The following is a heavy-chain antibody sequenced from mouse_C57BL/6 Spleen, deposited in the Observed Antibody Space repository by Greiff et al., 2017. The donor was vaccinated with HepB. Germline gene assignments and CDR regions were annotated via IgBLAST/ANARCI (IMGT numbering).Heavy chain of an antibody. CDR1: GFTFSDYG. D-gene: IGHD2-5*01. J-gene: IGHJ3*01. CDR2: ISSGSSTI. Sequence: DVQLVESGGGLVKPGGSLKLSCAASGFTFSDYGMHWVRQAPEKGLEWVAYISSGSSTIYYADTVKGRFTISRDNAKNTLFLQMTSLRSEDTAMYYCARTIYSNYFAYWGQGTLVTVSA. CDR3: ARTIYSNYFAY. V-gene: IGHV5-17*01.